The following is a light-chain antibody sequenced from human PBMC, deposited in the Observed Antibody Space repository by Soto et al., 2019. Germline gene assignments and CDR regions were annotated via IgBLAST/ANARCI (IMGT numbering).Light chain of an antibody. CDR1: QSVATN. CDR3: QQYDSSTSRT. V-gene: IGKV3-20*01. Sequence: EVVLTQSPGTLPLSPGERATLSCRASQSVATNLAWYRQKPGQAPRLLIYHASSRVTGIPDRFSGSGSGTDFTLTISRLEPEDFAVYYCQQYDSSTSRTFGQGTKVDIK. CDR2: HAS. J-gene: IGKJ1*01.